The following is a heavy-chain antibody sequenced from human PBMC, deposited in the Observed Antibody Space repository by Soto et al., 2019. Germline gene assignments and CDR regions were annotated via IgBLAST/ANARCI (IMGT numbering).Heavy chain of an antibody. CDR2: IYYSGST. Sequence: QLQLQESGPGLVKPSETLSLTCTVSGGSISSSSYYWGWIRQPPGKGLEWIGSIYYSGSTYYNPSLKSRVTISVDTSKNQFSLKLSSVTAADTAVYYCARQALYCSSTSCYNVDPWGQGTLVTVSS. V-gene: IGHV4-39*01. D-gene: IGHD2-2*02. J-gene: IGHJ5*02. CDR1: GGSISSSSYY. CDR3: ARQALYCSSTSCYNVDP.